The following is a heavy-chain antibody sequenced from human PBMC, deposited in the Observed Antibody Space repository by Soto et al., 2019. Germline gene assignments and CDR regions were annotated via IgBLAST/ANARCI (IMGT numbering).Heavy chain of an antibody. D-gene: IGHD3-9*01. J-gene: IGHJ4*02. CDR3: IESRDWSRALDY. Sequence: SETLSLTCTVSGGSISSYYWSWVRQPPGKGLEWIGYMYYSGSTNYNPSLKSRVTMSVDTSKKRFSLKLTSGTAADTAIYYCIESRDWSRALDYWGQGALVTVSS. V-gene: IGHV4-59*01. CDR2: MYYSGST. CDR1: GGSISSYY.